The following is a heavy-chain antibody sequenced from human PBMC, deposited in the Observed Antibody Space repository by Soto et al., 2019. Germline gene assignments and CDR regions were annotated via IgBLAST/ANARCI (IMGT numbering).Heavy chain of an antibody. Sequence: LGESLKISCRGSGYSFTGYWIGWVRPMPGKGLEWMGIIYPGDSDTRYSPSFQGQVTISADKSINTAYLQWRSLKASDTAMYYCARRDDYNAFFLDYWGQGTLVTVSS. J-gene: IGHJ4*02. V-gene: IGHV5-51*01. CDR3: ARRDDYNAFFLDY. D-gene: IGHD4-4*01. CDR2: IYPGDSDT. CDR1: GYSFTGYW.